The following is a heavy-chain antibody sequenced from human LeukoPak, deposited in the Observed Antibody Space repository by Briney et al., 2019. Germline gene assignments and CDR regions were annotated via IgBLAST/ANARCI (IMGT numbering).Heavy chain of an antibody. CDR2: ISCSGSTI. CDR1: GFTFSSYE. V-gene: IGHV3-48*03. J-gene: IGHJ4*02. CDR3: AIDGPGSYGLK. D-gene: IGHD3-10*01. Sequence: PGGSLRLSCAASGFTFSSYEMNWVRQAPGKWLEWVSYISCSGSTIYYADSVKGRFTISRDNAKNSLYLQMNSLSAEDTVVYYCAIDGPGSYGLKWGQGTLVTVSS.